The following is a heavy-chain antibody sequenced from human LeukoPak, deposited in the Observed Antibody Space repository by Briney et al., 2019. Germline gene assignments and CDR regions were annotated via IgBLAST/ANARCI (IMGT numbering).Heavy chain of an antibody. J-gene: IGHJ4*02. CDR2: IYYTGST. CDR1: GGSLSNYY. CDR3: AREQWLVPHYFDY. Sequence: SETLSLTCTVSGGSLSNYYWSWIRQPPGKGLEWIGYIYYTGSTNYNPSLKSRVTISVDTSKNQFSLKLTSVTAADTAVYYCAREQWLVPHYFDYWGQGTLVTVSS. D-gene: IGHD6-19*01. V-gene: IGHV4-59*01.